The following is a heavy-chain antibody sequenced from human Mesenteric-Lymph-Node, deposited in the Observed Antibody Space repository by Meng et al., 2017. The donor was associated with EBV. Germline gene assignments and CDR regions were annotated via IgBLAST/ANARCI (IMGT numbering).Heavy chain of an antibody. CDR1: GFSFSNFA. J-gene: IGHJ4*02. CDR3: ARGMGANEIRY. Sequence: EVQVVESGGGLVQDGRSMRLSCAASGFSFSNFAMSWDRQAKGRGMEWVSFIYGGRSTYYADSVKGRISISRDNYKITLYLQMNSLRAEDTAVYYSARGMGANEIRYWGQGTLVTVSS. D-gene: IGHD1-26*01. V-gene: IGHV3-66*01. CDR2: IYGGRST.